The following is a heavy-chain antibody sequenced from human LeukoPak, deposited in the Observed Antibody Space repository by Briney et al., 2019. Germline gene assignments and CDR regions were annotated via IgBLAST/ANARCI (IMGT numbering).Heavy chain of an antibody. CDR3: ARDYRARIASHSDLGGECDY. J-gene: IGHJ4*02. Sequence: GASVKVSCKASGYTFTSYGISWVRQAPGQGLEWMGWISAYNGDTKYAQNFQGRVTMTIDTSTSTAYMELRSLTSDDTAVYFCARDYRARIASHSDLGGECDYWGQGTLITVSS. CDR2: ISAYNGDT. V-gene: IGHV1-18*01. CDR1: GYTFTSYG. D-gene: IGHD4-11*01.